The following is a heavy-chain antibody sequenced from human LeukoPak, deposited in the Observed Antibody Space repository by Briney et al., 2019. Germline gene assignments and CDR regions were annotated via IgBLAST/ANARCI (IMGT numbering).Heavy chain of an antibody. V-gene: IGHV1-2*02. CDR2: INPNSGGT. D-gene: IGHD5-18*01. J-gene: IGHJ4*02. Sequence: GASVKVSCKASGYTFTGYYMHWVRQAPGQGLEWMGWINPNSGGTNYAQKFQGRVTKTRDTSISTAYMELSRLRSDDTAVYYCARDGMETARGYSYGYDYWGQGTLVTVSS. CDR1: GYTFTGYY. CDR3: ARDGMETARGYSYGYDY.